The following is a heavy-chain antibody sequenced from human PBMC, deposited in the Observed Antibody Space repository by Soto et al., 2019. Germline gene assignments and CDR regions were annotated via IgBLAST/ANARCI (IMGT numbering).Heavy chain of an antibody. Sequence: QPGGSLRLSCVASGFTFRSFGMHWVRQAPGKGLEWVAFIWYDGSKKYYADSVKDRFTISRDNSGNTLNLQMAGLRVEDTAVYYCARDVLSLQCTNSLCYGDLWGHGTLVTVSS. J-gene: IGHJ5*02. CDR3: ARDVLSLQCTNSLCYGDL. CDR2: IWYDGSKK. CDR1: GFTFRSFG. V-gene: IGHV3-33*01. D-gene: IGHD2-8*01.